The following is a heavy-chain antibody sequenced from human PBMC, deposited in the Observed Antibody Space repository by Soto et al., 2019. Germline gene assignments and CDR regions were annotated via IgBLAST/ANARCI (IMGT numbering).Heavy chain of an antibody. J-gene: IGHJ6*03. D-gene: IGHD2-15*01. Sequence: SATLFSIRLVACWPLRDDRSSFIRQLPWPPLEWIGEINHLGSINYNPSLKSRVTMSVDTSKNQFSLTLNSVTAADTATYYCARGGISHWAYFYNMDVLGTGT. CDR2: INHLGSI. CDR3: ARGGISHWAYFYNMDV. V-gene: IGHV4-34*01. CDR1: CWPLRDDR.